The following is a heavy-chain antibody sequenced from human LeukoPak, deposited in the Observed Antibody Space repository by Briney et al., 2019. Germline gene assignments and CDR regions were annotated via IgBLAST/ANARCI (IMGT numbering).Heavy chain of an antibody. CDR2: ISAYNGNT. CDR1: GYTFTSYG. CDR3: ARDVSYYGSGSSGLVDY. D-gene: IGHD3-10*01. V-gene: IGHV1-18*01. J-gene: IGHJ4*02. Sequence: ASVKVSCKASGYTFTSYGISWVRQAPVQGLEWMGWISAYNGNTNYAQKLQGRVTMTTDTSTSTAYMELRSLRSDDTAVYYCARDVSYYGSGSSGLVDYWGQGTLVTVSS.